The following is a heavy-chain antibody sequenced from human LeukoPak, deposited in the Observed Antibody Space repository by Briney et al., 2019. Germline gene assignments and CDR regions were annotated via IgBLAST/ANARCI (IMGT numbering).Heavy chain of an antibody. CDR1: GFTFSSYA. V-gene: IGHV3-23*01. Sequence: GGSLRLSCAASGFTFSSYAMSWVRQAPEKGLEWVSIISGSGGSTYYADSMKGRFTISRDNSKNTLYLQINSLRADDTAIYYRAKGETVTTDYFDPWGQGTLVTVSS. D-gene: IGHD4-17*01. CDR2: ISGSGGST. J-gene: IGHJ5*02. CDR3: AKGETVTTDYFDP.